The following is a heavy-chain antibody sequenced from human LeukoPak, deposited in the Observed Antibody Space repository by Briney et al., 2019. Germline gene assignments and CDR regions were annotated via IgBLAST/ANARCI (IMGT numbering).Heavy chain of an antibody. V-gene: IGHV3-9*01. CDR3: AKYYYGMDV. CDR1: GFTFDDYA. J-gene: IGHJ6*02. Sequence: PGRSLRLSCAASGFTFDDYAMHWVRHAPGKGLEWVSGISWNSGSIGYADSVKGRFTISRDNAKNSLYLQMNSLRAEDTALYYCAKYYYGMDVWGQGTTVTVSS. CDR2: ISWNSGSI.